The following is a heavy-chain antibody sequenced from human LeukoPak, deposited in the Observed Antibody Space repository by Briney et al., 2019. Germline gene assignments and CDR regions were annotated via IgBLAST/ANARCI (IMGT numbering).Heavy chain of an antibody. CDR2: MNPNSGNT. Sequence: ASVKVSCKASGYTFTSYDINWVRQATGQGLEWMGWMNPNSGNTGYAQKFQGRVTMTRNTSISTAYMELSSLRSEDTAVYYCAKGSEVGATTLSDHWGQGTLVTVSS. V-gene: IGHV1-8*01. D-gene: IGHD1-26*01. CDR3: AKGSEVGATTLSDH. CDR1: GYTFTSYD. J-gene: IGHJ4*02.